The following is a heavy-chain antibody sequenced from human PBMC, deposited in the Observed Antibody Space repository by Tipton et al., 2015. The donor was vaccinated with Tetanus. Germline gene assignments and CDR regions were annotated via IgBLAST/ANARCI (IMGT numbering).Heavy chain of an antibody. D-gene: IGHD4-17*01. Sequence: LRLSCTVSGGSISSDGAYWSWIRQHPGEGLEWIGYISNSGSSYYNPSLESRVTISLDTSKNRFSLKLTSVTAADAAVYYCARPSTTVTPRAFDVWGQGTMVTVSS. CDR3: ARPSTTVTPRAFDV. V-gene: IGHV4-31*02. CDR1: GGSISSDGAY. CDR2: ISNSGSS. J-gene: IGHJ3*01.